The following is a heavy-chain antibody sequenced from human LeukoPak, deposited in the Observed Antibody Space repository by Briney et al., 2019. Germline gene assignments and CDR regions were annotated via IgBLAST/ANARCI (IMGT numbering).Heavy chain of an antibody. Sequence: PGGSLRLSCAASGFTFGSYAMSWVRQAPGKGLEWVSAISGTGRSTDYADSVKGRFTISRDNSKKTLFLQMNSLRAEDTAVYYCAKETFYDFWSVDYYGMDVWGQGTTVTVSS. J-gene: IGHJ6*02. CDR2: ISGTGRST. V-gene: IGHV3-23*01. D-gene: IGHD3-3*01. CDR3: AKETFYDFWSVDYYGMDV. CDR1: GFTFGSYA.